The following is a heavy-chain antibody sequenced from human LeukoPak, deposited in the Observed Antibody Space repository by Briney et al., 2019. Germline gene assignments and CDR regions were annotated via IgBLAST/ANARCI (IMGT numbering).Heavy chain of an antibody. CDR3: ARGDYDSSGYYLSYWFDP. CDR1: GYTLTGYA. V-gene: IGHV7-4-1*02. Sequence: ASGKFSCKASGYTLTGYAMNWVRQALGQGLEWMGWINTNTGNPTYAQGFTGRFVFSLDTSVSTAYLQISSLKAEDTAVYYCARGDYDSSGYYLSYWFDPWGQGTLVTVSS. CDR2: INTNTGNP. J-gene: IGHJ5*02. D-gene: IGHD3-22*01.